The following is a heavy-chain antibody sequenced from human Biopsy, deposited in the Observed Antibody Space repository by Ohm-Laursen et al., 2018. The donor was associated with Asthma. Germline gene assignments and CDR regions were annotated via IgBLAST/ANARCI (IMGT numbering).Heavy chain of an antibody. CDR3: AKEVFPGWELRRGPAA. J-gene: IGHJ5*02. CDR2: ISFEGTNR. V-gene: IGHV3-30*18. CDR1: ALSFSKYG. D-gene: IGHD1-26*01. Sequence: SLRLSCSAPALSFSKYGMHWVHQSPAKGLDWVAVISFEGTNRNYTDSVKGRFTISRDNSRNTLHLEMNSLRAEDTAVYFCAKEVFPGWELRRGPAAWGQGPLV.